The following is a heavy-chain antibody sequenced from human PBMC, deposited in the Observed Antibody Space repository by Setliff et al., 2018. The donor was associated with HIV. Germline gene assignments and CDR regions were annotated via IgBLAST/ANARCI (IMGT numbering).Heavy chain of an antibody. J-gene: IGHJ4*02. V-gene: IGHV4-4*07. CDR2: VYASGST. CDR3: AASSGWQRGDY. CDR1: GASISDYY. Sequence: SETLSLTCTVSGASISDYYWSWIRQPAGKGLEWIGRVYASGSTNYNPSLKSRVTMSVDTSNNQFSLKLSSVTAADTAVYYCAASSGWQRGDYWGQGILVTVSS. D-gene: IGHD6-25*01.